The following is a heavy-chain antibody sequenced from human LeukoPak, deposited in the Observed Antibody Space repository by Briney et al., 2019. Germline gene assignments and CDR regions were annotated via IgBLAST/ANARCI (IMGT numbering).Heavy chain of an antibody. J-gene: IGHJ4*02. CDR2: IIPILGTA. CDR3: ARWQWASSADY. D-gene: IGHD6-19*01. V-gene: IGHV1-69*04. Sequence: ASVKVSCKASGGTFSSYAISWVRQAPGQGLEWMGRIIPILGTANYAQKFQGRVTITADKSTSTAYMELSSLRSDDTAVYYCARWQWASSADYWGQGTLVTVSS. CDR1: GGTFSSYA.